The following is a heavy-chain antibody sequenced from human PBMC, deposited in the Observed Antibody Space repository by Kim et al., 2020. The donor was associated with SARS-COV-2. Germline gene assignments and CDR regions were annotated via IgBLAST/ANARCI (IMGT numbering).Heavy chain of an antibody. CDR2: ISSSSSYI. CDR3: ARDYFDWRWLPRYFDY. J-gene: IGHJ4*02. D-gene: IGHD3-9*01. Sequence: GGSLRLSCAASGFTFSSYSMNWVRQAPGKGLEWVSSISSSSSYIYYADSVKGRFTISRDNAKNSLYLQMNSLRAEDTAVYYCARDYFDWRWLPRYFDYWGQGTLVTVSS. CDR1: GFTFSSYS. V-gene: IGHV3-21*01.